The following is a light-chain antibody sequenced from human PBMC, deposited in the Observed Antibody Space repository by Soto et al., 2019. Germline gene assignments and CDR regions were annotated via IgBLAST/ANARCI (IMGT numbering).Light chain of an antibody. CDR3: SSYAGSSNV. Sequence: QSVLTQPPSASGSPGQSVAISCTGTSSDVGGYNYVSWYQQHPGKAPKLMINEVNKRPSGVPDRFSGSKSGNAAALTVSGLQAEDEADYYCSSYAGSSNVFXTGTKVTVL. V-gene: IGLV2-8*01. CDR1: SSDVGGYNY. J-gene: IGLJ1*01. CDR2: EVN.